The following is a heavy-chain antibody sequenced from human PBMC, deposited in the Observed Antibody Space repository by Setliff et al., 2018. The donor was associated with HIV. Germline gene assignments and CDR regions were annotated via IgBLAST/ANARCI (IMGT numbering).Heavy chain of an antibody. CDR2: MSTDNGNT. Sequence: ASVKVSCKASGYSFSSYGIGWVRLAPGQGLEWMGWMSTDNGNTNYAQKLQGRVTMTTDTSTSTAYMELRSLRSDDTAVYFCATVNTVGYNYYGMDVWGQGTTVTVSS. D-gene: IGHD5-18*01. J-gene: IGHJ6*02. CDR3: ATVNTVGYNYYGMDV. V-gene: IGHV1-18*01. CDR1: GYSFSSYG.